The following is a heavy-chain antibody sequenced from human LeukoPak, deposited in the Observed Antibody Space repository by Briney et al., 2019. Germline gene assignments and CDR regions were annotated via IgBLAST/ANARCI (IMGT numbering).Heavy chain of an antibody. D-gene: IGHD5-12*01. CDR1: GGSFSGYY. V-gene: IGHV4-59*06. Sequence: SETLSLTCAVYGGSFSGYYWSWIRQPPGKGLEWIGYIYYSGSTYYNPSLKSRVTISVDTSKNQFSLKLSSVTAADTAVYYCAGSDSGYDHYFDYWGQGTLVTVSS. J-gene: IGHJ4*02. CDR3: AGSDSGYDHYFDY. CDR2: IYYSGST.